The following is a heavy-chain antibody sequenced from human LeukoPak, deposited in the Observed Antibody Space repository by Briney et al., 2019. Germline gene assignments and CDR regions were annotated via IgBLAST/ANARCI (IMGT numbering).Heavy chain of an antibody. Sequence: PGGSLRLSCAASGFSFDDYGMSWVRQAPGKGLEWVSGINWNGGSTGYADSVKGRFTISRDNAKNSLYLQMNSLRAEDTAVYYCTRDGSNGYHPLGWFDYWGQGTLVTVSS. V-gene: IGHV3-20*04. CDR3: TRDGSNGYHPLGWFDY. D-gene: IGHD3-16*01. J-gene: IGHJ4*02. CDR2: INWNGGST. CDR1: GFSFDDYG.